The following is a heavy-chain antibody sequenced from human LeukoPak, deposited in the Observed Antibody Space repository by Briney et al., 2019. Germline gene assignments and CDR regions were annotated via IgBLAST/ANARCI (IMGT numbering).Heavy chain of an antibody. CDR2: IYYSGST. J-gene: IGHJ5*02. Sequence: PSETLSLTCTVSGGSISSHYWSWIRQPPGKGLEWIGYIYYSGSTNYNPSLKSRVTISVDTSKNQFSLKLSSVTAADTAVYYCARGAILGESDIWFDPWGQGTLVTLSS. V-gene: IGHV4-59*11. CDR3: ARGAILGESDIWFDP. CDR1: GGSISSHY. D-gene: IGHD3-10*01.